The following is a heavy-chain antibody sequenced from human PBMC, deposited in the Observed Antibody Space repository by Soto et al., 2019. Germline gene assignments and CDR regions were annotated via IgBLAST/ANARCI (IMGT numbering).Heavy chain of an antibody. CDR3: GRAPGGTGIVDY. CDR2: ISSEGTTT. CDR1: GFTLSSYW. Sequence: GGSLRLSCAASGFTLSSYWMQWVRQAPGKGLVWVSRISSEGTTTFYADSVKGRFTISRDNAKNTLYLQMNSLRAEDTAVYYCGRAPGGTGIVDYWGQGNLVTVSS. J-gene: IGHJ4*02. D-gene: IGHD7-27*01. V-gene: IGHV3-74*01.